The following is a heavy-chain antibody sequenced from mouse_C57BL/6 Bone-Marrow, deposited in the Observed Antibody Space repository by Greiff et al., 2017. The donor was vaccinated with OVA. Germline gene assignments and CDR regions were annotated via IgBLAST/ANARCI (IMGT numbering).Heavy chain of an antibody. D-gene: IGHD2-2*01. CDR1: GYTFTSYW. J-gene: IGHJ3*01. Sequence: QVQLQQPGPELVRPGSSVKLSCQASGYTFTSYWMDWVKQRPGQGLEWIGNIYPSDSETHYNQKFKDKATLTVAKSSSTAYMQLSSLTSEDSAVSDCVYYGYDCPFAYWGRGTLVTVSA. V-gene: IGHV1-61*01. CDR3: VYYGYDCPFAY. CDR2: IYPSDSET.